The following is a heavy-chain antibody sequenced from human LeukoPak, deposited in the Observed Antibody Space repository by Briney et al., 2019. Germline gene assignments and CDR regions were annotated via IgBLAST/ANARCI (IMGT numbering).Heavy chain of an antibody. J-gene: IGHJ4*02. D-gene: IGHD6-13*01. CDR1: GFTFSDYY. CDR3: ARGNQQLVMYYFDY. Sequence: GGSLRLSCAASGFTFSDYYMSWIRQAPGKGLEGVSYISSSSSYTNYADSVKGRFTISRDNAKNSLYLQMNSLRAEDTAVYYCARGNQQLVMYYFDYWGQGTLVTVSS. V-gene: IGHV3-11*05. CDR2: ISSSSSYT.